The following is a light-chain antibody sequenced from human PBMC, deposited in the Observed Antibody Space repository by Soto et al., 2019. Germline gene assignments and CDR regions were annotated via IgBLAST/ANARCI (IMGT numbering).Light chain of an antibody. J-gene: IGKJ2*01. CDR2: GAS. Sequence: EIVLTQSPGTLSLSPGERATLSCRASQSVASSYLAWYQQKPGQAPRLLIYGASSRATGNPDRFSGSGSGTDFTLTISRLEPEDFGVYSCQQYGSSPPTFGQGTKLEIK. CDR1: QSVASSY. CDR3: QQYGSSPPT. V-gene: IGKV3-20*01.